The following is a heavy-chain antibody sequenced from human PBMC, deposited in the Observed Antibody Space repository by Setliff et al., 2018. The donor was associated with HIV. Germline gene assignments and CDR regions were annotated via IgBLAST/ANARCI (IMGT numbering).Heavy chain of an antibody. Sequence: GASVKVSCKASGGTFSSYAISWVRQAPGQGLEWMGGIIPIFGTANYAQKFQGRVTITADESTSTAYMELSSPRSEDTAVYYCARDVDTATYYYYGMDVWGQGTTVTVSS. CDR2: IIPIFGTA. CDR3: ARDVDTATYYYYGMDV. CDR1: GGTFSSYA. V-gene: IGHV1-69*13. D-gene: IGHD5-18*01. J-gene: IGHJ6*02.